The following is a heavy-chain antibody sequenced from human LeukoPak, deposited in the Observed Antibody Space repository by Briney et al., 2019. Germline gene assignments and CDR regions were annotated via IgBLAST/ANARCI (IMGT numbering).Heavy chain of an antibody. V-gene: IGHV3-21*01. J-gene: IGHJ4*02. CDR2: ITSSSSYA. D-gene: IGHD6-13*01. CDR1: GFTFSTYN. Sequence: GGSLRLSCEASGFTFSTYNMNWVRQAPGKRLEWVSSITSSSSYAFYADSVKGRFTISRDNAKSSLYLQMNNLRAEDTAVYYCARAGPSSSWHQFDYWGQGTLVTVSS. CDR3: ARAGPSSSWHQFDY.